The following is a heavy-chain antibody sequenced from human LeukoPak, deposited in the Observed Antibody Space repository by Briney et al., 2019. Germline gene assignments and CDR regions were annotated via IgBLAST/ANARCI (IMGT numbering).Heavy chain of an antibody. CDR2: ISNDGSNK. CDR1: GFTLTDHG. CDR3: ARDEAGIRYFDWLLDY. D-gene: IGHD3-9*01. Sequence: SGGSLRLSCVVSGFTLTDHGMRWVRQAPGKGLEWLAVISNDGSNKYYADSVKGRFTISRDSYRDTLYLQMNSLRAEDTAVYYCARDEAGIRYFDWLLDYWGQGILVTVSS. J-gene: IGHJ4*02. V-gene: IGHV3-30*03.